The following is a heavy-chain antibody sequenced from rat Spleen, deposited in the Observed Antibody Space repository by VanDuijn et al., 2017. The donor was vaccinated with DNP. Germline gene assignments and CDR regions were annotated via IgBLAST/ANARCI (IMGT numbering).Heavy chain of an antibody. CDR3: TRGKNYALDA. CDR1: GFTFNHYL. D-gene: IGHD1-4*01. V-gene: IGHV5-31*01. CDR2: ITSSGGTT. J-gene: IGHJ4*01. Sequence: EVQLVESGGGLVQPGRSLKLSCVASGFTFNHYLMTWIRQVPGKGLEWVASITSSGGTTYYPDSVKGRFTISRDYAKSTLYLQMDSLRSEDTATYYCTRGKNYALDAWGQGTSVTVSS.